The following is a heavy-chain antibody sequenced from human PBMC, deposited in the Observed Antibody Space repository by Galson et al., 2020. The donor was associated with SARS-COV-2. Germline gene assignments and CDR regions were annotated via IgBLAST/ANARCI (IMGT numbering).Heavy chain of an antibody. D-gene: IGHD6-13*01. Sequence: SETLSLTCAVSGYSISTTNYCSWIRQSPGKGLEWIGEINHRGSTNYNPSLKSRVTISVDTSKNQFSLKLSSVTAADTAVYYCARGQQPYGYWGQGTLVTVSS. V-gene: IGHV4-34*01. J-gene: IGHJ4*02. CDR3: ARGQQPYGY. CDR1: GYSISTTNY. CDR2: INHRGST.